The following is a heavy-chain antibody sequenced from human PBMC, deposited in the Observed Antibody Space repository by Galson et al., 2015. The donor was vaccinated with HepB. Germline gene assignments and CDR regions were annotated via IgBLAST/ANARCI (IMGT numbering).Heavy chain of an antibody. Sequence: SLRLSCAASGFTFSSYSMNWGRQAPGKGLEWVSSISSSSSYIYYADSVKGRFTISRDNAKNSLYLQMNSLRAEDTAVYYCARDFGVDGYNSDWDYWGQGTLVTVSS. J-gene: IGHJ4*02. D-gene: IGHD5-24*01. CDR1: GFTFSSYS. CDR3: ARDFGVDGYNSDWDY. V-gene: IGHV3-21*01. CDR2: ISSSSSYI.